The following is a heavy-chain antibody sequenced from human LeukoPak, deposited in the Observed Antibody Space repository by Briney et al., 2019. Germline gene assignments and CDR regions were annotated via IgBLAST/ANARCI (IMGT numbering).Heavy chain of an antibody. J-gene: IGHJ4*02. Sequence: SETLSLTCSVSGDSISSGYYWSWIRQSPGKGLEWIASIYHSGSMFYNPSLKSRVTISADTSKNQFSLNLSSVTAADTAVYYCASRKLGNDYWGQGTLVTVSS. V-gene: IGHV4-38-2*02. CDR2: IYHSGSM. CDR1: GDSISSGYY. D-gene: IGHD7-27*01. CDR3: ASRKLGNDY.